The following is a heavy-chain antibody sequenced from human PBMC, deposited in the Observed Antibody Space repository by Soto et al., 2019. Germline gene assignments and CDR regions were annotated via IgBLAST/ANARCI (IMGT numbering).Heavy chain of an antibody. CDR2: IYYSGST. Sequence: QVQLQESGPGLVKPSETLSLTCTVSGGSISSYYWSWIRQPPGKGLEWIGYIYYSGSTNYNPSLRRRVTISIDTSKNQFSLKRSSVTAADTAVYYCARVWGYCSGGSCYSGYYYYYMDVWGKGTTVTVSS. J-gene: IGHJ6*03. CDR1: GGSISSYY. CDR3: ARVWGYCSGGSCYSGYYYYYMDV. V-gene: IGHV4-59*01. D-gene: IGHD2-15*01.